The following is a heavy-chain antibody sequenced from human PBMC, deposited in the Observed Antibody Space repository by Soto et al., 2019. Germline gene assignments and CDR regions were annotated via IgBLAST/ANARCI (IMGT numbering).Heavy chain of an antibody. J-gene: IGHJ4*02. CDR3: ARFQVVTPLDY. D-gene: IGHD2-21*02. CDR2: VSAYTGNT. V-gene: IGHV1-18*01. CDR1: GYTFTSYG. Sequence: QVQLVQSGAEVKKPGASVKVSCKASGYTFTSYGITWVRQAPGQGLEWMGWVSAYTGNTNYAQHLQGRVTMTTDTSTTTAYMELRSLRSDDTAVYYCARFQVVTPLDYWGQGTLVTVSS.